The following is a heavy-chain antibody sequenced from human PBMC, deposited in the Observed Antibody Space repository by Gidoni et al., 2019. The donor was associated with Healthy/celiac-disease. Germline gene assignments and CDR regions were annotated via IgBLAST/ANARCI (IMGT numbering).Heavy chain of an antibody. CDR2: INHSGST. V-gene: IGHV4-34*01. Sequence: QVQLQQWGAGLLKPSETLSLTCAVYGGSFSGYYWSWIRQPPGKGLEWIGEINHSGSTNYNPSLKSRVTISVDTSKNQFSLKLSSVTAADTAVYYCARGVRGYSYGYLSPSFDYWGQGTLVTVSS. CDR3: ARGVRGYSYGYLSPSFDY. CDR1: GGSFSGYY. D-gene: IGHD5-18*01. J-gene: IGHJ4*02.